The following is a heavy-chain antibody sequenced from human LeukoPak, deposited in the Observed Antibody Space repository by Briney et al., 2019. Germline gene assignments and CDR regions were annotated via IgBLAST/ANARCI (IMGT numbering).Heavy chain of an antibody. CDR3: AKCSANYYHVAFDV. CDR1: GFTVSSNY. Sequence: PGGSLRLSCVASGFTVSSNYMSWVRPAPGKGVEWVSTIYNVGNTYYADSVKGRFTISRDNSKNKPYLQMNSLRAEDTAMYYCAKCSANYYHVAFDVWGRETSDTVSS. CDR2: IYNVGNT. J-gene: IGHJ3*01. D-gene: IGHD3-10*02. V-gene: IGHV3-66*01.